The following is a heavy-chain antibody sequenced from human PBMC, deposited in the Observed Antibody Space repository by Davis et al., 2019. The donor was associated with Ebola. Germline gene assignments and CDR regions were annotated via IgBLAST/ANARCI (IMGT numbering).Heavy chain of an antibody. D-gene: IGHD5-24*01. CDR3: ARRSNVYNSD. CDR2: IYSDGST. V-gene: IGHV3-53*01. Sequence: GESLKISCVASGFAFRNYWMHWVRQTPGKGLEWVSVIYSDGSTYYADSVQGRFTISRDNSKNTLFLQMSSLRVEDTAVYYCARRSNVYNSDWGQGSLVTVSS. CDR1: GFAFRNYW. J-gene: IGHJ4*02.